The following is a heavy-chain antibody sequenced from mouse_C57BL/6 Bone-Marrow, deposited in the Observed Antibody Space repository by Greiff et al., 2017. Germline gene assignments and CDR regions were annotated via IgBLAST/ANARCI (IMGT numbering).Heavy chain of an antibody. Sequence: QVQLQQPGAELVRPGTSVTLSCKASGYTFTSYWMHWVKQRPGQGLEWIGVIDPSDSYTNYNQKFKGKATVTVDTSSSTAYMQLSSLTSEDSAVYYWARGGPENYFDYWGQGTTLTVSS. CDR2: IDPSDSYT. V-gene: IGHV1-59*01. D-gene: IGHD3-3*01. J-gene: IGHJ2*01. CDR3: ARGGPENYFDY. CDR1: GYTFTSYW.